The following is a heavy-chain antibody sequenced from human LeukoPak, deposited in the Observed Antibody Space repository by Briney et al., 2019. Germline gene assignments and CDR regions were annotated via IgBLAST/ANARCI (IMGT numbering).Heavy chain of an antibody. V-gene: IGHV3-23*01. Sequence: GGSLRLSCAASGFTFSSYGMSWVRQAPGKGLEWVSAISGSGGSTYYADSVKGRFTISRDNSKNTLYLQMNSLRAEDTAVYYCAKATGPLRVWGSYRPPVSNAFDIWGQGTMVTVSS. CDR2: ISGSGGST. D-gene: IGHD3-16*02. CDR1: GFTFSSYG. CDR3: AKATGPLRVWGSYRPPVSNAFDI. J-gene: IGHJ3*02.